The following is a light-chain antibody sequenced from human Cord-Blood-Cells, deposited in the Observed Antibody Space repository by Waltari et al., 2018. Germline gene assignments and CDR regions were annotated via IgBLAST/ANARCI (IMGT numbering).Light chain of an antibody. CDR2: DNN. V-gene: IGLV1-51*01. CDR1: SSNIGNNY. Sequence: QSVLTQPPSVSAAPGQKVTISCSGSSSNIGNNYVSWYQQLPGTTPKLLIYDNNKRPPGIPDRFSGSKSGKSATLGITGLQTGDEADYYCGTWDSSLSAGVFGGGTKLTVL. CDR3: GTWDSSLSAGV. J-gene: IGLJ3*02.